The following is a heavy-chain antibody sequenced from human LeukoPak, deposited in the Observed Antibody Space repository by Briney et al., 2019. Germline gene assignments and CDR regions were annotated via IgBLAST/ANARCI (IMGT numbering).Heavy chain of an antibody. D-gene: IGHD1-14*01. CDR2: LTSGGSST. Sequence: GGSLRLSCAASGFTFRSYAMSWVRQAPGKGLEWVSALTSGGSSTYYADSVKGRFTISRDNPKNTLYLQMNSLRAEDTAVYYCAKILSGGGYFEDWGQGTLVTVSS. V-gene: IGHV3-23*01. CDR1: GFTFRSYA. CDR3: AKILSGGGYFED. J-gene: IGHJ4*02.